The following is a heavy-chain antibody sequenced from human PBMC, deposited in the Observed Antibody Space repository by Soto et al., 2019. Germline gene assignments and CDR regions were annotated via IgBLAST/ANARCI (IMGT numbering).Heavy chain of an antibody. Sequence: PGGSLRLSCKASGFIFSEYSMSWVRQAPGKGLEWVSSISGSSSHMYYADSLKGRFTISRDNAKNSLYLQMSGLRAEDAAVYFCAKYTHYYDRSAYHPPYYYDFWGQGILVTVSS. CDR2: ISGSSSHM. CDR1: GFIFSEYS. D-gene: IGHD3-22*01. J-gene: IGHJ4*02. V-gene: IGHV3-21*01. CDR3: AKYTHYYDRSAYHPPYYYDF.